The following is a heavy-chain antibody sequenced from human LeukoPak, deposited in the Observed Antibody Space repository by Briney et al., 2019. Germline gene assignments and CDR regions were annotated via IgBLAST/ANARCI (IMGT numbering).Heavy chain of an antibody. J-gene: IGHJ4*02. CDR2: IYYSGST. Sequence: PSETLSLTCTVSGGSISSSSYYWGWIRQPPGKGLEWIGSIYYSGSTYYNPSLKIRVTISVDPSQNQFSLKLSSVTAADTAVYYCASGYSYVHHFDYWGQGTLVTVSS. V-gene: IGHV4-39*01. CDR1: GGSISSSSYY. D-gene: IGHD5-18*01. CDR3: ASGYSYVHHFDY.